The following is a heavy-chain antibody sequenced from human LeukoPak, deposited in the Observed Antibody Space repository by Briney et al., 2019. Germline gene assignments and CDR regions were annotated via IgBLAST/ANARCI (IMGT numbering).Heavy chain of an antibody. Sequence: SETLSLTCAVYGGSFSGYYWSWIRQPPGKGLGWIGEINHSGSTNYNPSLKSRVTISVDTSKNQFSLKLSSVTAAGTAVYYCAREVPAALYYYYYYYMDVWGKGTTVTVSS. CDR3: AREVPAALYYYYYYYMDV. CDR2: INHSGST. J-gene: IGHJ6*03. CDR1: GGSFSGYY. V-gene: IGHV4-34*01. D-gene: IGHD2-2*01.